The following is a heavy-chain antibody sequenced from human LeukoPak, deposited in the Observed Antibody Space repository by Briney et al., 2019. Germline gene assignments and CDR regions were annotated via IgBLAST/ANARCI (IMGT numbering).Heavy chain of an antibody. CDR2: IWYDGSNK. D-gene: IGHD4-17*01. J-gene: IGHJ3*02. CDR1: GITFSSFG. V-gene: IGHV3-33*01. Sequence: GRSLRLSCAAPGITFSSFGMHWVRQAPGKGLEWVAFIWYDGSNKYYADSVKGRFTISRDDSKNTLCLQMHSLRDEDTAVYYCARHLSGDDIWGQGTMVTVSS. CDR3: ARHLSGDDI.